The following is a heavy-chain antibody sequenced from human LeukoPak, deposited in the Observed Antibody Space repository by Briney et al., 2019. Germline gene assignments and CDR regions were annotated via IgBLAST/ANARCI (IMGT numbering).Heavy chain of an antibody. Sequence: ASVKVSCQASGYTFTHYFIHWVRQAPGQGLEWMGIINPSGGSTTYSQKFQGRVTMTRDMSTSTVYMELSSLRPEDTAVYYCARDQSPNIVPTIGLDYWGQGTLVTVSS. J-gene: IGHJ4*02. V-gene: IGHV1-46*01. D-gene: IGHD5-12*01. CDR3: ARDQSPNIVPTIGLDY. CDR2: INPSGGST. CDR1: GYTFTHYF.